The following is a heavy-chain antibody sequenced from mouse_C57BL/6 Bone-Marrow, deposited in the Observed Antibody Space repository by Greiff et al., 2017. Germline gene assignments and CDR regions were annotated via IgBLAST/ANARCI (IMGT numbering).Heavy chain of an antibody. Sequence: QVQLQQPGAELVKPGASVKLSCKASGYTFTSYWMHWVKQRPGQGLEWIGMIHPNSGSTNYNEKFKSKATLTVDKSSSTAYMQLSSLTSEDSAVYYCARHYYGSSYLAYWGQGTLVTVSA. CDR1: GYTFTSYW. D-gene: IGHD1-1*01. CDR2: IHPNSGST. J-gene: IGHJ3*01. CDR3: ARHYYGSSYLAY. V-gene: IGHV1-64*01.